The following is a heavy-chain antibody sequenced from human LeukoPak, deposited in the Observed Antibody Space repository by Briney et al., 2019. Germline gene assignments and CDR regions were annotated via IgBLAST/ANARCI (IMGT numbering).Heavy chain of an antibody. CDR1: GGSISSYY. J-gene: IGHJ6*03. CDR3: ARNMSGYSSSWPYYYYYYYVDV. D-gene: IGHD6-13*01. Sequence: SETLSLTCTVSGGSISSYYWSWIRQPPGKGLEWIGYIYTSGSTNYNPSLKSRVTISVDTSKNQFSLKLSSVTAADTAVYYCARNMSGYSSSWPYYYYYYYVDVWGKGTTVTVSS. V-gene: IGHV4-4*09. CDR2: IYTSGST.